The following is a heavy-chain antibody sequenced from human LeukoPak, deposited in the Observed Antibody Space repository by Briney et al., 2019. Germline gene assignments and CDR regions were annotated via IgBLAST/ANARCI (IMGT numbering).Heavy chain of an antibody. CDR2: ISSSSSYI. Sequence: KAGGSLRLSCAASGFTFSSYSMNWVRQAPGKGLEWVSSISSSSSYIYYADSVKGRFTISRDNAKNSLYLQMNSLRAEDTAVYYCARALQRIGDYWGQEPWSPSPQ. CDR3: ARALQRIGDY. J-gene: IGHJ4*01. D-gene: IGHD2/OR15-2a*01. CDR1: GFTFSSYS. V-gene: IGHV3-21*01.